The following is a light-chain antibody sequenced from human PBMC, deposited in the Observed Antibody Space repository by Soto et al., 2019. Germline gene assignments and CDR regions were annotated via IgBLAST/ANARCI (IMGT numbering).Light chain of an antibody. CDR1: QSMSIW. J-gene: IGKJ1*01. V-gene: IGKV1-5*01. Sequence: NQVTKSPSTLSASEEDRVTITCRASQSMSIWLAWYQQKPGKAPNLLVYDASTLQRGVATRFSGSGSGTEFTLILGGRQPEDSATYFCQQYTNTNNPWMFGQGTKVDIK. CDR3: QQYTNTNNPWM. CDR2: DAS.